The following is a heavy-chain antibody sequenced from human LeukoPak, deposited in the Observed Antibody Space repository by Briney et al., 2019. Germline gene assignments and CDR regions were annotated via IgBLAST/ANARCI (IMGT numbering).Heavy chain of an antibody. Sequence: GASVKVSCKASGYTFTSYGISWVRQAPGQGLEWMGWINAYNGNTNYAQKLQGRVTMTTDTSTSTAYMELRSLRSDDTAVYYCARDSKASGTLPGTYSGYDYWFDPWGQGTLVTVSS. CDR3: ARDSKASGTLPGTYSGYDYWFDP. V-gene: IGHV1-18*01. J-gene: IGHJ5*02. D-gene: IGHD5-12*01. CDR1: GYTFTSYG. CDR2: INAYNGNT.